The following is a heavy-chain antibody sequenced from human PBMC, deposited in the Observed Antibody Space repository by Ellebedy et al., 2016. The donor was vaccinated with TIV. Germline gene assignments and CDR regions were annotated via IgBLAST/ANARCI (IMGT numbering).Heavy chain of an antibody. CDR3: ARGYCSGGTCYSHVDY. CDR2: ISSSGIYT. D-gene: IGHD2-15*01. V-gene: IGHV3-11*06. J-gene: IGHJ4*02. Sequence: GESLKISCAASGFTFSDHYISWIRQAPGKGLEWASYISSSGIYTSYADSVKGRFTISRDKAKNSVYLQMNSLRAEDTAVYYCARGYCSGGTCYSHVDYWGQGTLVTVSS. CDR1: GFTFSDHY.